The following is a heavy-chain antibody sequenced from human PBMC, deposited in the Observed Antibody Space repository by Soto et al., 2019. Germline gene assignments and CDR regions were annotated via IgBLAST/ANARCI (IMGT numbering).Heavy chain of an antibody. D-gene: IGHD5-18*01. CDR2: ISAFNGNT. Sequence: QVQLVQSGAEVKKPGASVKVSCKTSGYTFTSYGLCWVRQAPGQGLEWMGWISAFNGNTNYAQKLQGRLTMTTDTCTSTGDMELRSLRSDDTAVYYCARDPRAYSFDYWRTSWFDPWGQGTLVTVSS. V-gene: IGHV1-18*01. CDR3: ARDPRAYSFDYWRTSWFDP. CDR1: GYTFTSYG. J-gene: IGHJ5*02.